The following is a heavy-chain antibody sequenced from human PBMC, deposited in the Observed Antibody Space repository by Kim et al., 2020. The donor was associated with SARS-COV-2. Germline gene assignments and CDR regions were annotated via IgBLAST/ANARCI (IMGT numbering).Heavy chain of an antibody. CDR2: INHNGIV. D-gene: IGHD3-22*01. Sequence: ETLSLTCAVYGGSLNGHFWTWIRQSPGKGLEWIGEINHNGIVKSNPSLPSLKSRVTISLDPSPNQFSLSLYFVTAAAPAMYFFARISAPNYYDGIVVDA. V-gene: IGHV4-34*01. J-gene: IGHJ3*01. CDR3: ARISAPNYYDGIVVDA. CDR1: GGSLNGHF.